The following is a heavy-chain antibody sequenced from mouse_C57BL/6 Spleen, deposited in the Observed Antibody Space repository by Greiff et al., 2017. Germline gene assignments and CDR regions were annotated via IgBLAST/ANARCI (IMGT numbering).Heavy chain of an antibody. V-gene: IGHV1-18*01. Sequence: VQLKQSGPELVKPGASVKIPCKASGYTFTDYNMDWVKQSHGKSLEWIGDINPNNGGTIYNQKFKGKATLTVDKSSSTAYMELRSLTSEDTAVYYCARHDYDAYWYFDVWGTGTTVTVSS. CDR2: INPNNGGT. CDR3: ARHDYDAYWYFDV. CDR1: GYTFTDYN. J-gene: IGHJ1*03. D-gene: IGHD2-4*01.